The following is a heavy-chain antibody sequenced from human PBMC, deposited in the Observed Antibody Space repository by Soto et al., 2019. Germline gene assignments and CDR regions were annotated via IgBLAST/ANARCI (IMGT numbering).Heavy chain of an antibody. Sequence: GGSLRLSCAASGFTFSDHYMDWVRQAPGKGLEWVGRTRNKANSYTTEYAASVKGRFTISRDDSKNSLYLQMNSLKTEDTAVYYCARAPSGDLDAFDIWGQGTMVTISS. CDR3: ARAPSGDLDAFDI. V-gene: IGHV3-72*01. J-gene: IGHJ3*02. D-gene: IGHD7-27*01. CDR2: TRNKANSYTT. CDR1: GFTFSDHY.